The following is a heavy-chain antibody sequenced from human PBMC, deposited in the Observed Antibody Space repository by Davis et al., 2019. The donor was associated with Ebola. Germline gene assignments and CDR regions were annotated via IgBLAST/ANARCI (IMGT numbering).Heavy chain of an antibody. J-gene: IGHJ3*02. CDR1: GFTFDDYA. CDR2: ISWNSGSI. Sequence: SLKISCAASGFTFDDYAMHWVRQAPGKGLEWVSGISWNSGSIGYADSVKGRFTISRDNAKNSLYLQMNSLRAEDTALYYCAKASIFVHDAFDIWGQGTMVTVSS. CDR3: AKASIFVHDAFDI. V-gene: IGHV3-9*01. D-gene: IGHD6-6*01.